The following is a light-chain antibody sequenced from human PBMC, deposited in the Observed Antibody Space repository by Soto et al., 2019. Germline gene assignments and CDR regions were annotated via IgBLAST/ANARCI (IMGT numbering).Light chain of an antibody. CDR2: GAS. J-gene: IGKJ1*01. V-gene: IGKV3-20*01. Sequence: EIVLTQSPGTLSLAPGERATLSCWASQSVSGNFLAWYQVKPGQAPRLVVYGASTRASGFPDRFSGSGSGTDFTLTISRLELEDFVMYYCQVYNSSPWTFGQGTKVEIK. CDR1: QSVSGNF. CDR3: QVYNSSPWT.